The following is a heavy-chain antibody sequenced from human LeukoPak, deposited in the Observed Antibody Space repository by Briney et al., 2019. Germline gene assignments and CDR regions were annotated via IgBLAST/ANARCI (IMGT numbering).Heavy chain of an antibody. Sequence: GGSLTLSCAASGFTFSSYAMSWVRQAAGKGLEWVSGISNSGDITYYADSVKGRFTISRDNSKNTLYVQMNSLRVEDTAVYYCAKDRRGGSYYAATLDIWGQGTMVTVSS. CDR1: GFTFSSYA. V-gene: IGHV3-23*01. J-gene: IGHJ3*02. CDR3: AKDRRGGSYYAATLDI. D-gene: IGHD1-26*01. CDR2: ISNSGDIT.